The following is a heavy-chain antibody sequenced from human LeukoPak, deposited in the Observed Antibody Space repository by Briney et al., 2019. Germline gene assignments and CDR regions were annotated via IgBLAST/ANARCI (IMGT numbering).Heavy chain of an antibody. D-gene: IGHD6-19*01. CDR3: AREIRKGQWQVFALNY. Sequence: ASVKVSCKASGYTFTSYGISWVRQAPAQGLEWMGWISAYNGNTNYAHKLQGRVTMTTDTSTSTVYMELSRLRSDDTAVYYCAREIRKGQWQVFALNYWGQGTLVTVSS. J-gene: IGHJ4*02. V-gene: IGHV1-18*01. CDR2: ISAYNGNT. CDR1: GYTFTSYG.